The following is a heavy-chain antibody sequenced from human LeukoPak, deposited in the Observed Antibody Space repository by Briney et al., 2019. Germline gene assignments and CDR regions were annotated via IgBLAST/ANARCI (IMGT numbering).Heavy chain of an antibody. CDR3: ARTTSVVATTNFDY. J-gene: IGHJ4*02. V-gene: IGHV4-4*02. D-gene: IGHD5-12*01. CDR2: IYHSGST. Sequence: PSGTLSLTCAVSGGSISSSNWWSWVRQPPGKGLEWIGEIYHSGSTNYNPSLKSRVTISVDKSKNQFSLKLSSVTAADTAVYYCARTTSVVATTNFDYWGQGTLVTVSS. CDR1: GGSISSSNW.